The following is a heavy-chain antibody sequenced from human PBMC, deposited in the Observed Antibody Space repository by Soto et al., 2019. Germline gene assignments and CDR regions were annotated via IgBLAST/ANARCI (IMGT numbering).Heavy chain of an antibody. V-gene: IGHV1-18*01. Sequence: QVQLVQSGAEVKKPGASVKVSCKPSGYTFTSYGITWVRQAPGQGLEWMGWISAYNGNTNYAQKFQGRVTMTTDTSTSTAYMELRSLGSDDTAVYYCASGWFGEFVYQFDDWGQGTLVTVSS. J-gene: IGHJ4*02. CDR1: GYTFTSYG. CDR3: ASGWFGEFVYQFDD. CDR2: ISAYNGNT. D-gene: IGHD3-10*01.